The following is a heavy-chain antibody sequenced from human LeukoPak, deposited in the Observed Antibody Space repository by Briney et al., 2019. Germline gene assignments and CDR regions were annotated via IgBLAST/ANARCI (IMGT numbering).Heavy chain of an antibody. CDR1: GYTFTNYY. J-gene: IGHJ4*02. CDR3: ARFNCGGDCYTDY. CDR2: INPSGGSA. D-gene: IGHD2-21*02. V-gene: IGHV1-46*01. Sequence: ASVKVSCKTSGYTFTNYYMRWVRQAPGQGLEWMGIINPSGGSATYAQKFQGRVTMTRDTSTSTVYMELSSLRSEDTAVYYCARFNCGGDCYTDYWGQGTLVTVSS.